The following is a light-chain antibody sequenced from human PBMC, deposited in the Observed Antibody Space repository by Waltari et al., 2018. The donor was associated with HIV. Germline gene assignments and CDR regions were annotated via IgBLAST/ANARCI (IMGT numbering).Light chain of an antibody. V-gene: IGKV1-39*01. J-gene: IGKJ1*01. CDR1: QNIDTF. CDR3: QQSYSLPQT. Sequence: DIQMTQSPPSLSASVGGRVTITCRPSQNIDTFVSWYQQKPGEAPRLLISGASAVQSGVPSRFSGSGSGTDFTLTISSLQPEDFATYYCQQSYSLPQTFGQGTKVEIK. CDR2: GAS.